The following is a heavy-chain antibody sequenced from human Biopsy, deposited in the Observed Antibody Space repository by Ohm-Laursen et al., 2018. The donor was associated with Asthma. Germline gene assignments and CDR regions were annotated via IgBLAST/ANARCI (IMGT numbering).Heavy chain of an antibody. D-gene: IGHD3-22*01. CDR3: VKDTLIDSKNYYTFEV. J-gene: IGHJ3*01. Sequence: SLRLSCTASGFAVSRDYMFWARQAPGKGLAWVGTIRPGQPDIDYEPPVRGRFFISRDDSKNTLYLDMTSLRAEDTAVYYCVKDTLIDSKNYYTFEVWGQGTMVTVSS. CDR2: IRPGQPDI. CDR1: GFAVSRDY. V-gene: IGHV3-53*01.